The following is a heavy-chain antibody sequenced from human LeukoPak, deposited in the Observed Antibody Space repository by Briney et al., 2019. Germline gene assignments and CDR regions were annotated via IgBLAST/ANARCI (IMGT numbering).Heavy chain of an antibody. CDR1: GGSFSGYY. CDR2: INHSGST. D-gene: IGHD3-16*02. Sequence: SETLSLTCAASGGSFSGYYWSWVRQPPGKGLEWIGEINHSGSTKYNPSLMKRVTISVDTSKDQFSLKLSSVTAADTAVYYCARGLTVYDYIWGSYRSRSWFDPWGQGTLVTVSS. V-gene: IGHV4-34*01. J-gene: IGHJ5*02. CDR3: ARGLTVYDYIWGSYRSRSWFDP.